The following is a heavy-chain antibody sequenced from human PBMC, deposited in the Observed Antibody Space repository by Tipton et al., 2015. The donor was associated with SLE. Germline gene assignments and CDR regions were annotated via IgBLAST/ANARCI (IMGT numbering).Heavy chain of an antibody. Sequence: TLSLTCSVSGVSISRGSYFWPWLRQPAGKGLEWVGHIFSTGITDYNPSLKSRVSISADTSKNQFSLNLDSMTAADTAVYYCARDSPTDYGDFYVDSWGQGTLVTVSS. CDR1: GVSISRGSYF. CDR3: ARDSPTDYGDFYVDS. CDR2: IFSTGIT. V-gene: IGHV4-61*09. D-gene: IGHD4-17*01. J-gene: IGHJ4*02.